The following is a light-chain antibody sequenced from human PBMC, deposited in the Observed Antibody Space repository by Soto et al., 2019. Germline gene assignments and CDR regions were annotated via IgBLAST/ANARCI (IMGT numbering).Light chain of an antibody. Sequence: QSALTQPASVSGSPGQSITISCTGTSSDVGGYNYVSWYQQHPGKAPKLMIYEVSNRPSGVSNRFSGSKSGNTASLTISGLQAEDEADYYCSSYTSSSIHYVFGTGTKLTV. CDR3: SSYTSSSIHYV. J-gene: IGLJ1*01. CDR2: EVS. V-gene: IGLV2-14*01. CDR1: SSDVGGYNY.